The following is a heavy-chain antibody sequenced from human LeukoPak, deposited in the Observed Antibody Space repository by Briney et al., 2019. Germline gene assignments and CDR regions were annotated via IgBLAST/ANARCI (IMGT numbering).Heavy chain of an antibody. D-gene: IGHD1-1*01. CDR1: GFTFSSYG. Sequence: GGSLRLSCAASGFTFSSYGMHWVRQAPGKGLEWVAVISYDGSNKYYADSVKGRFTISRDNSKNTLYLQMNSLRAEDTAVYYCARTVRQLGKFDYWGQGTLVTVSS. CDR3: ARTVRQLGKFDY. CDR2: ISYDGSNK. J-gene: IGHJ4*02. V-gene: IGHV3-30*03.